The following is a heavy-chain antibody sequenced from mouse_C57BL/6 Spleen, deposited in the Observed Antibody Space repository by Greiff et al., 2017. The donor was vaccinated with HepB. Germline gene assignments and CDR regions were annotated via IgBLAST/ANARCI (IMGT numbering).Heavy chain of an antibody. CDR3: ATITTVVEAFDY. CDR1: GFTFSDYG. CDR2: ISSGSSTI. Sequence: EVQRVESGGGLVKPGGSLKLSCAASGFTFSDYGMHWVRQAPEKGLEWVAYISSGSSTIYYADTVKGRFTISRDNAKNTLFLQMTSLRSEDTAMYYCATITTVVEAFDYWGQGTTLTVSS. J-gene: IGHJ2*01. V-gene: IGHV5-17*01. D-gene: IGHD1-1*01.